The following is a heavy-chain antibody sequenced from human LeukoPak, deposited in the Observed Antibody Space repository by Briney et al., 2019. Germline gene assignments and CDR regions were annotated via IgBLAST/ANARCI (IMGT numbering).Heavy chain of an antibody. D-gene: IGHD3-10*01. CDR2: IIPIFGTA. J-gene: IGHJ6*04. CDR1: GGTFISYA. Sequence: SVKVSCKASGGTFISYAISWVRQAPGQGLEWMGGIIPIFGTANYAQKLQGRVTITADESTSTAYMELSSLRSEDTAVYYCHYGSGSYYNVGGYYYYGMDVWGKGTTVTVSS. CDR3: HYGSGSYYNVGGYYYYGMDV. V-gene: IGHV1-69*13.